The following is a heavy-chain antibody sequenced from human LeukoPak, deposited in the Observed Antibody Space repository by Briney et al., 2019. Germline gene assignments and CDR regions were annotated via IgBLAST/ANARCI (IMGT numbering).Heavy chain of an antibody. V-gene: IGHV4-39*01. CDR1: GDSISSSTYY. CDR3: VRSSSTRRYNYYYYYMDV. CDR2: IYYSGST. Sequence: SETLSLTCSVSGDSISSSTYYWGWIRQPPGKGLEWIGNIYYSGSTYYNPSLNSRVTISVDTSKNQFSLNLRFVTATDTAVYYCVRSSSTRRYNYYYYYMDVWGKGTTVTVSS. D-gene: IGHD6-13*01. J-gene: IGHJ6*03.